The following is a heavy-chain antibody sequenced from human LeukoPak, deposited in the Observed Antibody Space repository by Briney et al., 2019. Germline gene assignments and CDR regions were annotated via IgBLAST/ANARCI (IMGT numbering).Heavy chain of an antibody. CDR1: AYTFTSYG. J-gene: IGHJ5*02. D-gene: IGHD3-22*01. Sequence: ASVRVSCKASAYTFTSYGISWVRQAPEQGLEWMGSIKPNSGGTNYAQKFQGRVTMTWDTSISTAYMELSSLRSDDTAVYYCTSDTYYYDSTGLGHWFDPWGQGTLVTVSS. V-gene: IGHV1-2*02. CDR2: IKPNSGGT. CDR3: TSDTYYYDSTGLGHWFDP.